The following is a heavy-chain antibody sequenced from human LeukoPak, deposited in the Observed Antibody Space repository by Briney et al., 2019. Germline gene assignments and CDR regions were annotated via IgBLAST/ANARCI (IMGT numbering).Heavy chain of an antibody. CDR1: GGTFSSYA. Sequence: ASVKVSCKASGGTFSSYAISWVRQAPGQGLEWMGRIIPIFGTANYAQKFQGRVTITTDESTSTAYMELSSLRSEDTAVYYCARGYSLTPDYYYYYMDVWGKGTPVTVSS. CDR3: ARGYSLTPDYYYYYMDV. V-gene: IGHV1-69*05. CDR2: IIPIFGTA. D-gene: IGHD2-21*01. J-gene: IGHJ6*03.